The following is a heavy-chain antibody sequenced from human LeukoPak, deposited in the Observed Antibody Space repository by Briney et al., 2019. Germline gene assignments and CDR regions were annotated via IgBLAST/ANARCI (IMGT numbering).Heavy chain of an antibody. CDR2: INHSGST. Sequence: PSETLSLTCAVYGGSFSGYYWSWIRQLPGKGLEWIGEINHSGSTNYNPSLKSRVTISVDTSKNQFSLKLSSVTAADTAVYYCARDLGTQYDYGDDTAFDIWGQGTMVTVSS. CDR1: GGSFSGYY. V-gene: IGHV4-34*01. CDR3: ARDLGTQYDYGDDTAFDI. D-gene: IGHD4-17*01. J-gene: IGHJ3*02.